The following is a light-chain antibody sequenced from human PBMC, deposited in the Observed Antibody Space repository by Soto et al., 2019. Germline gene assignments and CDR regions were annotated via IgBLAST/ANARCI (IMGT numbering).Light chain of an antibody. CDR2: WAS. CDR1: QSVLYSSNNKNY. CDR3: QQYYRTPLT. J-gene: IGKJ4*01. V-gene: IGKV4-1*01. Sequence: DIVMTQYPDSLAVSLGERATINCKSSQSVLYSSNNKNYLAWYQQKPGQPPKLLIYWASTRESGVPARFSGSGSGTDFTLTISSLQAEDVAVYYCQQYYRTPLTFGGGTKVDIK.